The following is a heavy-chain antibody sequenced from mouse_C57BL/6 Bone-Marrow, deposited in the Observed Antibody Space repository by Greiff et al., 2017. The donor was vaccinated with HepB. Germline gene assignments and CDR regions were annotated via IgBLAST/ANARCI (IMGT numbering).Heavy chain of an antibody. J-gene: IGHJ2*01. Sequence: QVQLQQPGAELVRPGSSVKLSCKASGYTFTSYWMDWVKQRPGQGLEWIGNIYPSDSETHYNQKFKDKATLTVDKSSSTAYMQLSSLTSEDSAVYYGARDRLYYFDYWGQGTTLTVSS. V-gene: IGHV1-61*01. CDR3: ARDRLYYFDY. CDR1: GYTFTSYW. CDR2: IYPSDSET.